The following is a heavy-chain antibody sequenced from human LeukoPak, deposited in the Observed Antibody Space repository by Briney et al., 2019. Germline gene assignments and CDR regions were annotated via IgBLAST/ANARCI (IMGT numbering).Heavy chain of an antibody. CDR1: GFTFSSYA. V-gene: IGHV3-23*01. J-gene: IGHJ4*02. Sequence: GGSLRLSCAASGFTFSSYAMSWVRQASGKGLEWVSSISGSGGSTYYADSVKGRFTISRDNSKNTLFLQMNSLRAEDTAIYYCAKGYCTSTSCYRNDYWGQGTLVTVSS. CDR3: AKGYCTSTSCYRNDY. CDR2: ISGSGGST. D-gene: IGHD2-2*01.